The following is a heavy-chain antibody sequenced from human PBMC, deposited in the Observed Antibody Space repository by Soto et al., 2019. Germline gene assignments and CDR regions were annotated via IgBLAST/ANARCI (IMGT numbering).Heavy chain of an antibody. V-gene: IGHV4-30-4*01. CDR2: IYYRGRT. CDR3: ARELINSPDYFD. CDR1: GFSIISDDYY. D-gene: IGHD4-17*01. J-gene: IGHJ4*02. Sequence: QVQLQESGPGLVKPSQTLSLTCTVSGFSIISDDYYWSWIRQPPGKGLEWIGYIYYRGRTAYNPSLRSRIIISIDTSKNQFSLDLSSVSATDTAVYFCARELINSPDYFDWGQGTLVTVSS.